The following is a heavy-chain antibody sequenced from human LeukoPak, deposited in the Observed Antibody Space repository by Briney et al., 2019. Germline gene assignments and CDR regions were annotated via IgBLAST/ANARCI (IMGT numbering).Heavy chain of an antibody. V-gene: IGHV3-23*01. CDR2: ISVGGGRTT. J-gene: IGHJ4*02. D-gene: IGHD3-22*01. CDR3: AKKTPGNYPYDY. Sequence: PGGSLRLSCAASGFTFSDFEMNWVRQAPGKGLEWISYISVGGGRTTYYAGSVEGRFTISRDNSKKMLFLQMTSLRAEDTAVYYCAKKTPGNYPYDYWGQGTLVTVSP. CDR1: GFTFSDFE.